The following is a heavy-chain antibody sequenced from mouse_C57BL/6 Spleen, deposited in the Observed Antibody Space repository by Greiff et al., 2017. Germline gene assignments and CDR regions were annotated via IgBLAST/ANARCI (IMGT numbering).Heavy chain of an antibody. V-gene: IGHV5-17*01. D-gene: IGHD1-1*01. CDR3: ARDYGSSYGYFDV. J-gene: IGHJ1*03. CDR1: GFTFSDYG. CDR2: ISSGSSTL. Sequence: EVKLVESGGGLVKPGGSLKLSCAASGFTFSDYGMHWVRQAPEKGLEWVAYISSGSSTLYYADTVKGRFTIYRDNAKNTLFLQMTSLRSEDTAMYYCARDYGSSYGYFDVWGTGTTVTVSS.